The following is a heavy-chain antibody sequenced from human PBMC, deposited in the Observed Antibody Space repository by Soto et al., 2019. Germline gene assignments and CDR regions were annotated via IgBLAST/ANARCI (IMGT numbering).Heavy chain of an antibody. CDR3: ARGLGYSSDPFDY. CDR1: GFTFSSYD. D-gene: IGHD6-25*01. Sequence: EVQLVESGGGLVQPGGSLRLSCAASGFTFSSYDMHWVRQATGKGLEWVSAIGTAGDTYYPGSVKGRFTISRENAKNSLYLQMNSLRAGDTAVYYCARGLGYSSDPFDYWGQGTLVTVSS. CDR2: IGTAGDT. J-gene: IGHJ4*02. V-gene: IGHV3-13*01.